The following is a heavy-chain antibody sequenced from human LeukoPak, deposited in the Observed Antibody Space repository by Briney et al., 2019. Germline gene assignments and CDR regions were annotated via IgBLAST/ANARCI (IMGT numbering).Heavy chain of an antibody. V-gene: IGHV4-59*01. D-gene: IGHD4-23*01. CDR1: GGSISSYY. CDR2: MYYSGST. J-gene: IGHJ4*02. CDR3: ASRDYSGRHFDY. Sequence: SETLSLTCTVSGGSISSYYWSWIRHPPGKGLEWIGYMYYSGSTNYNPSLKSRVTISVDTSKNQFSLKLSSVTAADTAMYYCASRDYSGRHFDYWGQGTLVTVSS.